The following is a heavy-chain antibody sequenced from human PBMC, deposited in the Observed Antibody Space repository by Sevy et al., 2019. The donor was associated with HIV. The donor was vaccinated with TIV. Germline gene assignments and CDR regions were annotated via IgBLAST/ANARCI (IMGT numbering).Heavy chain of an antibody. Sequence: ASVKVSCKASGYTFTSYGISWVRQAPGQGLEWMGWISAYNGNTNYAQKLQGRVTMTTDTSTSTAYMELRSLRSDDTAVYYCAGGRVHPGIAVAGIVKANAEYFQHWGQGTLVTVSS. CDR3: AGGRVHPGIAVAGIVKANAEYFQH. J-gene: IGHJ1*01. D-gene: IGHD6-19*01. CDR1: GYTFTSYG. V-gene: IGHV1-18*01. CDR2: ISAYNGNT.